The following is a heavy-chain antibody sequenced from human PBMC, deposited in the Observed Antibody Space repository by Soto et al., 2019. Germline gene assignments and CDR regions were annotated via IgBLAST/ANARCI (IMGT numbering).Heavy chain of an antibody. V-gene: IGHV4-59*01. Sequence: PSETLSLTCTVSGGSISGYYWGWIRQPPGKGLEWSGNVYYSGGAKYNPSVKRRVSISVDTSKNQFSLNLSSVTAAATAVYYCTRAGDGRMTTNPYYYYGMDVWGPGITVT. J-gene: IGHJ6*02. CDR1: GGSISGYY. CDR3: TRAGDGRMTTNPYYYYGMDV. D-gene: IGHD2-21*02. CDR2: VYYSGGA.